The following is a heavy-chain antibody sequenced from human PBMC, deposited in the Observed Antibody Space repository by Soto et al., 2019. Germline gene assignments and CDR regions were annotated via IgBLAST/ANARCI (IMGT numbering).Heavy chain of an antibody. V-gene: IGHV3-15*07. CDR3: TADPHYYTGGVAY. CDR2: IKGKVHGVTT. J-gene: IGHJ4*02. CDR1: GFTFSSAW. D-gene: IGHD2-8*02. Sequence: EVQLVESGGGLVKPGGSLRLSCAASGFTFSSAWLNWVRQAPGKGLEWVGRIKGKVHGVTTDYAAPVKGRFSISRDDSSNTLHLQMNSLEIEDTAVYYCTADPHYYTGGVAYWGQGALVTVSS.